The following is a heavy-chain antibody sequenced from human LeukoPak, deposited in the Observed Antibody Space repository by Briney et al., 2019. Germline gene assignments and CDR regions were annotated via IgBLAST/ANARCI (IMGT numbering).Heavy chain of an antibody. CDR2: INHSGST. Sequence: PSETLSLTCAVYGGSFSGYYWSWIRQPPEKGLKWIGEINHSGSTNYNPSLKSRVTISVDTSKNQFSLKLSSVTAADTAVYYCARGRREGYNLRNYDYWGQGTLVTVSS. CDR3: ARGRREGYNLRNYDY. D-gene: IGHD5-24*01. V-gene: IGHV4-34*01. J-gene: IGHJ4*02. CDR1: GGSFSGYY.